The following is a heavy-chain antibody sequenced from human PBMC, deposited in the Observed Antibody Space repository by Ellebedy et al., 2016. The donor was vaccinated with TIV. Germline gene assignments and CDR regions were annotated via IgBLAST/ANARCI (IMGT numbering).Heavy chain of an antibody. V-gene: IGHV2-5*01. CDR1: GFSLSTSGVG. CDR3: AHSMEGIPWGEFDY. J-gene: IGHJ4*02. Sequence: SGPTLVKPTQTLTLTCTFSGFSLSTSGVGVGWIRQPPGKALEWLALIYWNDDKSYSPSPKSRLTITKDTSKNQVVLTITNMDPVDTATYYCAHSMEGIPWGEFDYWGQGTLVTVSS. CDR2: IYWNDDK. D-gene: IGHD3-16*01.